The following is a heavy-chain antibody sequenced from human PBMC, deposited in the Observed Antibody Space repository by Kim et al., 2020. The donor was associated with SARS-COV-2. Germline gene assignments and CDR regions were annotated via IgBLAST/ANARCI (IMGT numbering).Heavy chain of an antibody. CDR3: ARGIDIVVVVAATASYNWFDP. CDR1: GGSFSGYY. D-gene: IGHD2-15*01. CDR2: INHSGST. J-gene: IGHJ5*02. Sequence: SETLSLTCAVYGGSFSGYYWSWIRQPPGKGLEWIGEINHSGSTNYNPSLKSRVTISVDTSKNQFSLKLSSVTAADTAVYYCARGIDIVVVVAATASYNWFDPWGQGTLVTVSS. V-gene: IGHV4-34*01.